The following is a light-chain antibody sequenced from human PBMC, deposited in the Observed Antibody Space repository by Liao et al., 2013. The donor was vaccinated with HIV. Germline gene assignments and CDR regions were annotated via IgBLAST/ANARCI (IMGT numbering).Light chain of an antibody. CDR3: QVWDSSSDHPV. J-gene: IGLJ2*01. V-gene: IGLV3-21*04. CDR2: YNS. CDR1: NIGSKS. Sequence: SYVLTQPPSVSVAPGKTARLTCGGNNIGSKSVHWYQQKPGQAPVLVIYYNSDRSSGIPERFSGSISGHTATLTISSVDAGDEADYYCQVWDSSSDHPVFGGGTQLTVL.